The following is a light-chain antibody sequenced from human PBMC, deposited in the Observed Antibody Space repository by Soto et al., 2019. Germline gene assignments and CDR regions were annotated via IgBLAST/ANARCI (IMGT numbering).Light chain of an antibody. CDR2: GAS. V-gene: IGKV3-20*01. Sequence: EIVLTQSPGTLSLSPGERATLSCRASQSVSSSYLAWYQQKPGQAPRLLIYGASSRATGIPDRFSGSGSETDFTLTISRLEPEDVAVYYCQQYGSSPLTLGGGTKVEIK. CDR1: QSVSSSY. J-gene: IGKJ4*01. CDR3: QQYGSSPLT.